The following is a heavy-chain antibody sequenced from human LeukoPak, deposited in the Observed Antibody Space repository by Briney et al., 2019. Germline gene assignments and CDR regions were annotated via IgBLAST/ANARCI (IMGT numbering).Heavy chain of an antibody. CDR3: ARLGGVWFGELLPLNYYYYYMDV. D-gene: IGHD3-10*01. J-gene: IGHJ6*03. CDR1: GGSISSSSYY. Sequence: PSETLSLTCTVSGGSISSSSYYWGWIRQPPGKGLEWIGSIYYSGSTYYNPSLKSRVTISVDTSKNQFSLKLSSVTAADTAVYYCARLGGVWFGELLPLNYYYYYMDVWGKGTTVTISS. CDR2: IYYSGST. V-gene: IGHV4-39*01.